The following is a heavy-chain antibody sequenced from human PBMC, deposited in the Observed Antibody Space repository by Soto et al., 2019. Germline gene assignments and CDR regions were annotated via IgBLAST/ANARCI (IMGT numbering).Heavy chain of an antibody. CDR3: AREWGDNYYYYYGMDV. J-gene: IGHJ6*02. D-gene: IGHD3-16*01. CDR2: ISAYNGNT. CDR1: GYTFTIYG. V-gene: IGHV1-18*01. Sequence: SVKLSCTASGYTFTIYGISWVRQAPGQGLEWMGWISAYNGNTNYAQKLQGRVTMTTDTSTSTAYMELRSLRSDDTAVYYCAREWGDNYYYYYGMDVWGQGTTVTVSS.